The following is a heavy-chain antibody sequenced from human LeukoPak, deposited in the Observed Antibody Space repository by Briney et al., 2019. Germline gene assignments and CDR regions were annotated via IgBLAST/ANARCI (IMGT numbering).Heavy chain of an antibody. V-gene: IGHV1-18*01. CDR2: ISAYNGNT. J-gene: IGHJ3*02. CDR3: ARSNLIPYSGSPPNAFDI. CDR1: GYTFTSYG. D-gene: IGHD1-26*01. Sequence: GASVKVSCKASGYTFTSYGISWVRQAPGQGLEWMGWISAYNGNTNYAQKLQGRVTMTTDTSTSTAYMELRSLRSDDTAVYYCARSNLIPYSGSPPNAFDIWGQGTMVTVSS.